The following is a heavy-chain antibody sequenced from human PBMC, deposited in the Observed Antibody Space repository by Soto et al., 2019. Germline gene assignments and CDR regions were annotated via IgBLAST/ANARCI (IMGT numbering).Heavy chain of an antibody. J-gene: IGHJ6*04. D-gene: IGHD3-16*01. CDR1: GFTFTTYW. CDR3: ARGGLRAYSWAV. V-gene: IGHV3-74*01. CDR2: IESDGSST. Sequence: EVQLVESGGHLVQPGGSLRLSCAASGFTFTTYWMHWVRQAPGKGLVWVSRIESDGSSTNYADSVKGRFTISRDNAKNTLYLQLNSLGAGDPAVNYVARGGLRAYSWAVWGKGTQVTSPQ.